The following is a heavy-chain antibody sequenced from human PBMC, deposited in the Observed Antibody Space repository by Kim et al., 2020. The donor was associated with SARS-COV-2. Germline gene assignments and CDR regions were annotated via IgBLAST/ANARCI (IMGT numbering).Heavy chain of an antibody. CDR3: ATMVRGVIDY. CDR2: K. D-gene: IGHD3-10*01. V-gene: IGHV3-33*01. J-gene: IGHJ4*02. Sequence: KYYADSVKGRFTISRDNSKNTLYLQMNSLRAEDTAVYYCATMVRGVIDYWGQGTLVTVSS.